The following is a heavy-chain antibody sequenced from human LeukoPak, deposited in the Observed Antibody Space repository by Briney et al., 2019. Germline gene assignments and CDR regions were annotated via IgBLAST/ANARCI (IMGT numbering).Heavy chain of an antibody. J-gene: IGHJ4*02. CDR1: GYNFASYW. V-gene: IGHV5-51*01. CDR2: IYPADSET. D-gene: IGHD5-18*01. Sequence: GESLKISCKTSGYNFASYWIAWVRQMPGKGLEWMGLIYPADSETKYSPSFQGQVTISVDKSISTAYLEWSSLKASDTAVYYGARPPDTSMVLRYWGQGTLVTVSS. CDR3: ARPPDTSMVLRY.